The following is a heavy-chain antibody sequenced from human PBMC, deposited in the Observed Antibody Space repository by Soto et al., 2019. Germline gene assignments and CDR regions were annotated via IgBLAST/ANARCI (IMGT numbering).Heavy chain of an antibody. Sequence: PGGSLRLSCATSGFTFSDFYMSWVRQAPGKGPEWVSYISDDGYTIYYADSVKGRFTISRDNAKNSLYLQINSLRGDDTAIYYCVRSGDNYNLLDYWGQGTPVTVSS. J-gene: IGHJ4*02. V-gene: IGHV3-11*04. D-gene: IGHD1-1*01. CDR1: GFTFSDFY. CDR3: VRSGDNYNLLDY. CDR2: ISDDGYTI.